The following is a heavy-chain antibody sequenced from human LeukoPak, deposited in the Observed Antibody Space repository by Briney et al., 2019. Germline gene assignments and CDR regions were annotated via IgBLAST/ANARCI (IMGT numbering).Heavy chain of an antibody. CDR3: ARVTKQQYYYYMDV. CDR1: GFTFDDYG. D-gene: IGHD6-13*01. V-gene: IGHV3-20*04. CDR2: INWNGGST. J-gene: IGHJ6*03. Sequence: GGSLRLSCAASGFTFDDYGMSWVRHAPGKGLEWVSGINWNGGSTGYADSVKGRFTISRDNAKNSLYLQMNSLRAEDTALYYCARVTKQQYYYYMDVWGKGTTVTVSS.